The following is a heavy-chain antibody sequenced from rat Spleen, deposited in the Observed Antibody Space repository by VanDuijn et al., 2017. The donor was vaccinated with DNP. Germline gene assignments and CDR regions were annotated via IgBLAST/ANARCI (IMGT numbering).Heavy chain of an antibody. Sequence: EVQLVESGGGLVQPGRSLKLSCEVSGFTVSDYYMAWVRQAPTKGLEWVAYIRYDSGTIHYGDSVKGRFTIFSDNAKSTLYLQMNSLRSEDMATYYCVRGYNSGYYFDYWGQGVMVTVSS. V-gene: IGHV5-22*01. CDR2: IRYDSGTI. J-gene: IGHJ2*01. CDR3: VRGYNSGYYFDY. CDR1: GFTVSDYY. D-gene: IGHD4-3*01.